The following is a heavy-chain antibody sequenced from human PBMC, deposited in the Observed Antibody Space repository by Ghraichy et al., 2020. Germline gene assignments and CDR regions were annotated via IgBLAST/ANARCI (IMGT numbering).Heavy chain of an antibody. CDR1: GFSFVDYL. V-gene: IGHV3-7*03. D-gene: IGHD5-12*01. CDR2: IKQDGDEK. J-gene: IGHJ4*02. CDR3: ARRRYSSDY. Sequence: GGSLRLSCAASGFSFVDYLMTWVRQAPGKGLEWVANIKQDGDEKNYVDSVKGRFTISRDNARNSLYLQINSLRVEDTAVYYCARRRYSSDYWGQGTVVTVSS.